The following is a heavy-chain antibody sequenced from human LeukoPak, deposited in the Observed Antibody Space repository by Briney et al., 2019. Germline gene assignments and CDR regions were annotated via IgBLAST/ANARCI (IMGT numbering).Heavy chain of an antibody. CDR2: ISGSGSRT. D-gene: IGHD2-15*01. CDR1: GFTFGSYA. J-gene: IGHJ4*02. V-gene: IGHV3-23*01. Sequence: GGSLRLSCTASGFTFGSYAMIWVRQVPREGLEWLSGISGSGSRTYYADSLKGRFTISRDNSKHTLYLQMNSLRAEDTALYSCARRDSAHCSGTDCFIPAYWGQGTLVTVSS. CDR3: ARRDSAHCSGTDCFIPAY.